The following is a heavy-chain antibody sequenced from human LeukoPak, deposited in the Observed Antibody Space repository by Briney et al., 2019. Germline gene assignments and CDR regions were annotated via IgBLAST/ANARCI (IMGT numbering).Heavy chain of an antibody. CDR3: AREQSDGSGFQDAFDI. V-gene: IGHV3-33*01. Sequence: GRSLRPSCVASGFTFSSHGMHWVRQAPGKGLEWVAVIWHGGRSQDYADSVKGRFIVSRDNSKNTMDLQMNSLRAEDTAVYYCAREQSDGSGFQDAFDIWGQGTMVTVSS. CDR1: GFTFSSHG. D-gene: IGHD3-22*01. J-gene: IGHJ3*02. CDR2: IWHGGRSQ.